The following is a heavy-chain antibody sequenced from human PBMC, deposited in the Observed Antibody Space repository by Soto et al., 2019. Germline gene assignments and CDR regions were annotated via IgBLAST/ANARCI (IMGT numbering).Heavy chain of an antibody. CDR1: GGSISSGGYY. CDR3: ARGSSLAEWSQLDAFDI. Sequence: SETLSLTCTVSGGSISSGGYYWSWIRQHPGKGLEWIGYIYYSGSTYYNPSLKSRVTISVDTSKNQFSLKLSSVTAADTAVYYCARGSSLAEWSQLDAFDIWGQGTMVTVSS. D-gene: IGHD3-3*01. J-gene: IGHJ3*02. CDR2: IYYSGST. V-gene: IGHV4-31*03.